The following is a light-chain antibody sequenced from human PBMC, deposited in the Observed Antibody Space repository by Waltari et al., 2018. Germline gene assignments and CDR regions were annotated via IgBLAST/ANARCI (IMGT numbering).Light chain of an antibody. J-gene: IGLJ3*02. CDR2: VNSYGSD. CDR3: QTGGHGTWV. V-gene: IGLV4-69*01. Sequence: QPEKGPRYLMKVNSYGSDSEGDEIPDRFSGSSCGAESYLTISSLQSEDEADYYCQTGGHGTWVFGGGTKLTVL.